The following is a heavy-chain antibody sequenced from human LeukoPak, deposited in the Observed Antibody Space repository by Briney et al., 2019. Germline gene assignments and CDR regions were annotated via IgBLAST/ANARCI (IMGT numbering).Heavy chain of an antibody. D-gene: IGHD4-23*01. CDR2: IKEDGSEI. CDR1: AFTFSSYW. CDR3: ARDRGYSCFDY. J-gene: IGHJ4*02. V-gene: IGHV3-7*01. Sequence: TGGSLRLSCEASAFTFSSYWMSWVRQAPGKGLKWVANIKEDGSEINYVDSVKGRFTISRDNAKNSLFLQMNSLRVEDTAVYYCARDRGYSCFDYWGQGTLVTVSS.